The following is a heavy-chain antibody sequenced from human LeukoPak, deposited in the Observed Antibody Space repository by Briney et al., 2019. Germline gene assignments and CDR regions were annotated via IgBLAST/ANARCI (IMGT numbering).Heavy chain of an antibody. D-gene: IGHD4-23*01. V-gene: IGHV7-4-1*02. J-gene: IGHJ4*02. Sequence: GASVKVSCKASGYTFTSYAMNWVRQAPGQGLEWMGWINTNTGNPTYAQGFTGRFVFSLDTSVSTAYLQISSLKAEDTAVYYCARSQYGGNLGSIDCWGQGTLVTVSS. CDR3: ARSQYGGNLGSIDC. CDR1: GYTFTSYA. CDR2: INTNTGNP.